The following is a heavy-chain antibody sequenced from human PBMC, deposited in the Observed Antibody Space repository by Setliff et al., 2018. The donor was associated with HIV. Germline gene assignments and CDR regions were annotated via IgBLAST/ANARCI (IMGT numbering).Heavy chain of an antibody. J-gene: IGHJ5*02. CDR2: FSYNGGR. Sequence: SETLSLTCTVSGDSVSTRNSFWGWIRQPPGKGLEWIGSFSYNGGRRYTPSLKSRVTISADMSKNQLSLKLNSVTAADTAVYYCVKHVDSDFSGDPDWFDPWGQGIPVTVSS. CDR1: GDSVSTRNSF. CDR3: VKHVDSDFSGDPDWFDP. V-gene: IGHV4-39*01. D-gene: IGHD2-15*01.